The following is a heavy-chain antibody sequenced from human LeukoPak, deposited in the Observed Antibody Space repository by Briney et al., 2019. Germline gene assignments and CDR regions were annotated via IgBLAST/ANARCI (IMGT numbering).Heavy chain of an antibody. D-gene: IGHD5-18*01. CDR3: SRVRGYSYGYGDY. CDR1: GFTFGDYA. J-gene: IGHJ4*02. CDR2: IRSRAYGGTT. V-gene: IGHV3-49*04. Sequence: PVGSLRLSCTASGFTFGDYAMSRVRQAPGKGLEWVGFIRSRAYGGTTEYAASVKGRFTISRDDSKSIAYLQVNSLETEDTAVYYCSRVRGYSYGYGDYWGQGTLVTVSA.